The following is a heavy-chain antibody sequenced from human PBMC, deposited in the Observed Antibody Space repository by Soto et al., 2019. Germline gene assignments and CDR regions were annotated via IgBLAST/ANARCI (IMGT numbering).Heavy chain of an antibody. CDR3: AKNPGYYYDSTGYHFAY. D-gene: IGHD3-22*01. CDR1: EFTFSNYA. CDR2: ISYGGGTT. J-gene: IGHJ4*02. V-gene: IGHV3-23*01. Sequence: GVTLRLPWAASEFTFSNYAMSWVRQAPGKGLEWVSAISYGGGTTYYADSVKGRFTISRDNSKNTLYLQMNSLRAEDTAVYYCAKNPGYYYDSTGYHFAYWGQGTLVTVSS.